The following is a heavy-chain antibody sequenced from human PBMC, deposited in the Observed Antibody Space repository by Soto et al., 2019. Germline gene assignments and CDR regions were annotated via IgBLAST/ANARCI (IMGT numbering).Heavy chain of an antibody. CDR3: ARDRIYSSSWYDY. J-gene: IGHJ4*02. CDR1: GFTFSSYA. D-gene: IGHD6-13*01. CDR2: ISYDGSNK. Sequence: QVQLVESGGGVVQPGRSLRLSYAASGFTFSSYAMHWVRQAPGKGLEWVAVISYDGSNKYYADSVKGRFTISRDNSKNTLYLQMNSLGAEDTAVYYCARDRIYSSSWYDYWGQGTLVTVSS. V-gene: IGHV3-30-3*01.